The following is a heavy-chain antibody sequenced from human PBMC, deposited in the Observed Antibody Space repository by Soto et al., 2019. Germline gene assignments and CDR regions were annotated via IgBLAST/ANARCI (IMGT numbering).Heavy chain of an antibody. CDR1: GGSISSGGYY. J-gene: IGHJ3*02. CDR3: AGYSSRMNDAFDI. D-gene: IGHD6-13*01. Sequence: SETLSLTCTVSGGSISSGGYYWSWIRQHPGKGLEWIGYIYYSGSTYYNPSLKSRVTISVDTSKNQFSLKLSSVTAADTAVYYCAGYSSRMNDAFDIWGRGTMVPVAS. V-gene: IGHV4-31*03. CDR2: IYYSGST.